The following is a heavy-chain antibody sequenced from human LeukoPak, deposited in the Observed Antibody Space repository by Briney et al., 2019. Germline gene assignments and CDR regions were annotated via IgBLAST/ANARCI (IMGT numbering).Heavy chain of an antibody. J-gene: IGHJ4*02. V-gene: IGHV3-48*02. D-gene: IGHD6-19*01. Sequence: GGSLRLSCAASGFTFSSYSMNWVRQAPGKGLEWVSYISSSSSTIYYADSMKGRFTISRDNAKNSLYLQMNSLRDEDTAVYYCARDPSGWTSYYFDYWGQGTLVTVSS. CDR3: ARDPSGWTSYYFDY. CDR1: GFTFSSYS. CDR2: ISSSSSTI.